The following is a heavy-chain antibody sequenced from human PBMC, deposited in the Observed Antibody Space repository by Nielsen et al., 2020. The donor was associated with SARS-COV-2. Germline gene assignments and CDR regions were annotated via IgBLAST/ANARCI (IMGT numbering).Heavy chain of an antibody. Sequence: GGSLRLSCAASGFTFSSYEMNWVRQAPGKGLEWVSYISSSSSTIYYADSVKGRFTISRDNAKNSLYLQMNSLRDEDTAVYYCARVAVFEVVVARKIDAFDIWGQGTMVTVSS. V-gene: IGHV3-48*02. CDR2: ISSSSSTI. CDR1: GFTFSSYE. CDR3: ARVAVFEVVVARKIDAFDI. J-gene: IGHJ3*02. D-gene: IGHD2-15*01.